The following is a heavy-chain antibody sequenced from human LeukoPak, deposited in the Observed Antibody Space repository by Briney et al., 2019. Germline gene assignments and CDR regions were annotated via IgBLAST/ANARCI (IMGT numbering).Heavy chain of an antibody. Sequence: SEALSLTCTVSGASISSDSNYWAWVRQPPGKGLQWIGSIYHTGSTFYNPSLMSRVSISIDSSKNQFSLKLSSVTVADTALYYCARDISISWFYSWGQGTLVSVSS. CDR2: IYHTGST. J-gene: IGHJ5*01. CDR1: GASISSDSNY. V-gene: IGHV4-39*07. D-gene: IGHD3-3*02. CDR3: ARDISISWFYS.